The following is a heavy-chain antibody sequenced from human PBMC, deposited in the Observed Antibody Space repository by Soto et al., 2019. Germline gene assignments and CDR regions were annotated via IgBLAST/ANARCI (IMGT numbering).Heavy chain of an antibody. CDR2: ISSSSSYI. Sequence: EVQLVESGGGLVKPGGSLRLSCAASGFTFSSYSMNWVRQAPGKGLEWVSSISSSSSYIYYADSVKGRFTISRDNAKNSLYLQMNSLRAEDTAVYYCARGSTAAPEKKYYFDYWGQGTLVTVSS. V-gene: IGHV3-21*01. CDR3: ARGSTAAPEKKYYFDY. CDR1: GFTFSSYS. J-gene: IGHJ4*02. D-gene: IGHD4-4*01.